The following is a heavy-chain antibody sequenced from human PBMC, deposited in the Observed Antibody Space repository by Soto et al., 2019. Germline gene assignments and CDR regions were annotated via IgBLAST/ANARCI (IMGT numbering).Heavy chain of an antibody. CDR3: ASSDIVTGSLY. D-gene: IGHD3-9*01. CDR2: INHSGST. CDR1: GGSFSGYY. Sequence: PSETLSLTCAVYGGSFSGYYWSWIRQPPGKGLEWIGEINHSGSTNYNPSLKSRVTISVDTSKNQFSLKLSSVTAADTAVYYCASSDIVTGSLYWGRGTLDTGSS. V-gene: IGHV4-34*01. J-gene: IGHJ4*02.